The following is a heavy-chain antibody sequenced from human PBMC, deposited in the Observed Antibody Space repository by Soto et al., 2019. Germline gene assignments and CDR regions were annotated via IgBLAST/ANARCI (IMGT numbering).Heavy chain of an antibody. Sequence: PSETLSLTCTVSGGSVSSGSYYWSWIRQPPGKGLEWIGNIYYSGSNKNPSLKSRVTISVDTSKNQFSLKLSSVTAADTAVYYCARLTRGYSYGNDYWGQGTLVTVSS. J-gene: IGHJ4*02. D-gene: IGHD5-18*01. V-gene: IGHV4-61*01. CDR1: GGSVSSGSYY. CDR3: ARLTRGYSYGNDY. CDR2: IYYSGS.